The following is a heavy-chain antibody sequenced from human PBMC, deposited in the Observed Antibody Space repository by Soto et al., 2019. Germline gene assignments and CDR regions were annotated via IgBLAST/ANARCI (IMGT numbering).Heavy chain of an antibody. CDR1: GGTFSSYA. J-gene: IGHJ3*02. CDR2: IIPIFGTA. V-gene: IGHV1-69*13. CDR3: ARLPLKGPGAFDI. Sequence: ASVKVSCKASGGTFSSYAISWVRQAPGQGLEWMGGIIPIFGTANYAQKFQGRVTITADESTSTAYMELSSLRSEDTAVYYCARLPLKGPGAFDIWGQGTMVTVSS.